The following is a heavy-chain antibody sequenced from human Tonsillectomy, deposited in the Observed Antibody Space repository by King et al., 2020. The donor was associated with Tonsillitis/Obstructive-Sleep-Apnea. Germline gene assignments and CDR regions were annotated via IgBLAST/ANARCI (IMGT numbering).Heavy chain of an antibody. V-gene: IGHV4-59*01. J-gene: IGHJ6*02. CDR1: GGSISSYY. CDR3: ARDLVLRGMDV. CDR2: IYYSGST. Sequence: QLQESGPGLVKPSETLSLTCTVSGGSISSYYWSWIRQPPGKGLEWIGYIYYSGSTNYNPSLKSRVTISVDTSKNQFSLKLSSVTAADTAVYHCARDLVLRGMDVWGQGTTVTVSS. D-gene: IGHD2-8*02.